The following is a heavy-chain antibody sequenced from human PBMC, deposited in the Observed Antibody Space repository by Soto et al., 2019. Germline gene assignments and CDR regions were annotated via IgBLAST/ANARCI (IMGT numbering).Heavy chain of an antibody. D-gene: IGHD3-22*01. V-gene: IGHV5-51*01. Sequence: EVQLVQSGAEVKKPGESLKISCKASGYTFTSYWIGWGRQMPGKGLEWMGIIYPSNSETRFSPSCQGQVTLSADKSIFTAYLQWSSLKASDTAMYYCARQGYHYDTYSVGYWGQGTLVTVSP. CDR2: IYPSNSET. CDR1: GYTFTSYW. J-gene: IGHJ4*02. CDR3: ARQGYHYDTYSVGY.